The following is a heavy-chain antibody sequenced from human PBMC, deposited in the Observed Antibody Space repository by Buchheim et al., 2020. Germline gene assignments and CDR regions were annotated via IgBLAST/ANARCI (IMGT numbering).Heavy chain of an antibody. D-gene: IGHD3-10*01. V-gene: IGHV3-23*01. CDR2: ITASGSST. CDR3: AAFSSSGL. Sequence: EVLLLESGGDLVQPGGSLRLSCAVSGFTFSTYGMSWVRQAPGKGLEWLSGITASGSSTYYADSVKGRFTISRDNSIHTLYLQMRSLRVEDTAVYYCAAFSSSGLWGQGTL. CDR1: GFTFSTYG. J-gene: IGHJ4*02.